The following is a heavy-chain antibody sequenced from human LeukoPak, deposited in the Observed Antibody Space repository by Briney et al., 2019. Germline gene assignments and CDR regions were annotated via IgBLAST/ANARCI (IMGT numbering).Heavy chain of an antibody. CDR2: ISYDGSNK. CDR1: GFTFSSYG. D-gene: IGHD6-13*01. V-gene: IGHV3-30*18. CDR3: AKVMDSSWFYYCAMDV. J-gene: IGHJ6*02. Sequence: QPGGSLRLSCAASGFTFSSYGMYWVRQAPGKGLEWVAVISYDGSNKYYADSAKGRFTISRDNSNNTLYLQMNSLRAEDTAVYSCAKVMDSSWFYYCAMDVWGQGTTVTVSS.